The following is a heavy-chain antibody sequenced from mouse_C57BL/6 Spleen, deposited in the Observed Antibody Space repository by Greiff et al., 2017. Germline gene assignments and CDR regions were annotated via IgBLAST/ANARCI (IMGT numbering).Heavy chain of an antibody. D-gene: IGHD2-2*01. J-gene: IGHJ1*03. CDR1: GYTFTSYW. CDR3: ARYYGYDGDSYWYFDV. Sequence: QVQLQQPGAELVRPGSSVKLSCKASGYTFTSYWMHWVKQRPIQGLEWIGNIDPSDSEPNYNQKFKDKATLTVDKSSSTAYMQLSSLTSEDSAVYYVARYYGYDGDSYWYFDVWGTGTTVTVSS. V-gene: IGHV1-52*01. CDR2: IDPSDSEP.